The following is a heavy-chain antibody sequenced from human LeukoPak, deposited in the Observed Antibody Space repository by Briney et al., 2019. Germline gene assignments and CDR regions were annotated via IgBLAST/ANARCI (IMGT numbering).Heavy chain of an antibody. V-gene: IGHV3-21*01. CDR3: VTGDNPDYTWENHRLDAFDI. CDR2: ITGGGTFT. CDR1: GFSFSQHS. D-gene: IGHD3-16*01. Sequence: GGSVRLSCEASGFSFSQHSMGWVRLAPGKGLEWVSSITGGGTFTFYADSVKGRFTGSRDNANNLLFLQLHSLRADDTAIYYCVTGDNPDYTWENHRLDAFDIWGQGTMVTVSS. J-gene: IGHJ3*02.